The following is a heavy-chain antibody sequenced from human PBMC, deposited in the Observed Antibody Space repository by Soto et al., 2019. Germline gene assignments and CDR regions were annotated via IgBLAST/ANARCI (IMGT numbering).Heavy chain of an antibody. V-gene: IGHV1-69*13. J-gene: IGHJ4*02. CDR2: IIPIFGTA. CDR3: AREGYYDSSVRIYYFDY. CDR1: GGTFSSYA. Sequence: GASVKVSCKASGGTFSSYAISWVRQAPGQGLEWMGGIIPIFGTANYAQKFQGRVTITADESTSTAYMELSSLRSEDTAVYYCAREGYYDSSVRIYYFDYWGQGTLVTVST. D-gene: IGHD3-22*01.